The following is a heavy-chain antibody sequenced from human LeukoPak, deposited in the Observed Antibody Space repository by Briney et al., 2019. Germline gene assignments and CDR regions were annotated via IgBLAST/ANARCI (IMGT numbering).Heavy chain of an antibody. CDR2: INHSGST. CDR3: ARPRTPDGYHSDDAFDI. Sequence: TPSETLSLTCAVYGGSFSGYYWSWIRQPPGKGLEWIGEINHSGSTNYNPSLKSRVTISVDTSKNQFSLKLSSVTAADTAVYYCARPRTPDGYHSDDAFDIWGQGTMVTVSS. J-gene: IGHJ3*02. V-gene: IGHV4-34*01. CDR1: GGSFSGYY. D-gene: IGHD5-24*01.